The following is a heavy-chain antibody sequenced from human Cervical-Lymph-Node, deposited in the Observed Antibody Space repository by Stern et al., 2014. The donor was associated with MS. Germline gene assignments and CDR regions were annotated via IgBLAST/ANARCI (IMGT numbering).Heavy chain of an antibody. D-gene: IGHD6-13*01. CDR3: ARDQGGIAAY. CDR2: IVPMFGTP. J-gene: IGHJ4*02. Sequence: QLGQSGAEVKKPGSSVNVSCKASGDTFSINSISWVRQAPGQGLEWMGGIVPMFGTPNYAQKFQGRVTTTADESTSTAYMELSGLTSEDTAVYYCARDQGGIAAYWGQGTLVTVSS. CDR1: GDTFSINS. V-gene: IGHV1-69*01.